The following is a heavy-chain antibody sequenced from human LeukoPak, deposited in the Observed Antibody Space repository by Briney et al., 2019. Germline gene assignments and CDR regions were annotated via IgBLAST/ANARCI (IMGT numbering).Heavy chain of an antibody. V-gene: IGHV1-46*01. J-gene: IGHJ4*02. CDR1: GYTFTSYY. D-gene: IGHD1-26*01. CDR2: INPSGGST. CDR3: ASSSGSHDY. Sequence: ASVKVSCKASGYTFTSYYMHWVRQAPGQGLEWMGIINPSGGSTSYAQKFQGRVTMTRDTSTSTAYMELRSLRSDDTAVYYCASSSGSHDYWGQGTLVTVSS.